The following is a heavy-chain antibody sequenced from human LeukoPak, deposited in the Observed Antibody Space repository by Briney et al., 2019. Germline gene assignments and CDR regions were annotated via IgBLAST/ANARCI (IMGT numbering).Heavy chain of an antibody. CDR2: IRYDGSNK. V-gene: IGHV3-30*02. CDR1: GFTFCSYG. D-gene: IGHD3-10*01. CDR3: AKPLLSSGSMPSY. J-gene: IGHJ4*02. Sequence: PGGSLRLSCAASGFTFCSYGMHWVRQAPGKGLEWVAFIRYDGSNKYYADSVKGRFTISRDNSKNTLYLQMNSLRAEDTAVYYCAKPLLSSGSMPSYWGQGTLVTVSS.